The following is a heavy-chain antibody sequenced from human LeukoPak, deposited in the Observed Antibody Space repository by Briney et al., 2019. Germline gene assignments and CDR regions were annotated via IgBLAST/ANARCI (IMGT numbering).Heavy chain of an antibody. Sequence: GGSLRLSCAASGFTFSSYGMHWVRQAPGKGLEWVAFIRYDGSNKYYADSVKGRFTISRDNSKNTLYLQMNSLRAEDTAVYYCANLPAAIEGVGFDYWGQGTLVTVSS. CDR3: ANLPAAIEGVGFDY. J-gene: IGHJ4*02. CDR2: IRYDGSNK. V-gene: IGHV3-30*02. CDR1: GFTFSSYG. D-gene: IGHD2-2*02.